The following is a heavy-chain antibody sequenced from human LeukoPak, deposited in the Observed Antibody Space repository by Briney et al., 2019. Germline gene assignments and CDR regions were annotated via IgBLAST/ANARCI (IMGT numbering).Heavy chain of an antibody. CDR2: FDPEDGET. CDR1: GYTLTELS. J-gene: IGHJ4*02. Sequence: ASVKVSCKVSGYTLTELSMHWVRQAPGKGLEWMGGFDPEDGETIYAQKFQGRVTMTRDTSTSTVYMELSSLRSEDTAVYYCARGGLGYSYGHQRRRFDYWGQGTLVTVSS. D-gene: IGHD5-18*01. CDR3: ARGGLGYSYGHQRRRFDY. V-gene: IGHV1-24*01.